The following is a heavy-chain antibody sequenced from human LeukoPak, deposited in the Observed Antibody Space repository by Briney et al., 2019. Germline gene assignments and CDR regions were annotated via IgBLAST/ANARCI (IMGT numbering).Heavy chain of an antibody. CDR1: GDSISSSSYY. Sequence: SETLSLTCIVSGDSISSSSYYRGWIRQPPGKGLEWIGSIYYSGSTYYNPSLKSRVTISVDTSKNQFSLKLSSVTAADTAVYYCARGSFYGYRPEWDYWGQGTLVTVSS. CDR3: ARGSFYGYRPEWDY. J-gene: IGHJ4*02. D-gene: IGHD3-10*01. CDR2: IYYSGST. V-gene: IGHV4-39*01.